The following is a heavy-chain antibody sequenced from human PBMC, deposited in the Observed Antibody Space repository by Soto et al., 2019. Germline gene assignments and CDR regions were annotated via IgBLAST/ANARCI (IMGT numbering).Heavy chain of an antibody. D-gene: IGHD3-10*01. CDR1: GGSISSYY. CDR3: ARSPVRFYYGSGSYYQFDY. CDR2: IYYSGST. J-gene: IGHJ4*02. Sequence: SETLSLTCTVSGGSISSYYWSWIRQPPGKGLEWIGYIYYSGSTNYNPSLKSRVTISVDTSKNQFSLKLSSVTAADTAVYYCARSPVRFYYGSGSYYQFDYWGQGTLVTVSS. V-gene: IGHV4-59*01.